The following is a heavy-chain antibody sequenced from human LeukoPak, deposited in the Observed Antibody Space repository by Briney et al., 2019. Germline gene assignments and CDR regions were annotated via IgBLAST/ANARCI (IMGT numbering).Heavy chain of an antibody. D-gene: IGHD2-21*02. CDR1: GGSFSGYY. CDR2: IYYSGST. CDR3: ARQAAYCGGDCYWVYNWFDP. V-gene: IGHV4-59*08. J-gene: IGHJ5*02. Sequence: SETLSLTCAVYGGSFSGYYWSWIRQPPGKGLEWIGYIYYSGSTNYNPSLKSRVTISVDTSKNQFSLKLSSVTAADTAVYYCARQAAYCGGDCYWVYNWFDPWGQGTLVTVSS.